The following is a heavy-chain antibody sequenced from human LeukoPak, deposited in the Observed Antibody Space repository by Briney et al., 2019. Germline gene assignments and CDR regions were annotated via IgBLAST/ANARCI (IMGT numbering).Heavy chain of an antibody. CDR3: ARNDNPWWAFDI. J-gene: IGHJ3*02. CDR1: GGTFSSYA. Sequence: GASVKVSCKASGGTFSSYAISWVRQAPGQGLEWMGGIIPIFGTANYAQKFQGRVTITADESTSTAYMELSSLRSEDTAVYYCARNDNPWWAFDIWGQGTMVTVSS. D-gene: IGHD2-8*02. V-gene: IGHV1-69*13. CDR2: IIPIFGTA.